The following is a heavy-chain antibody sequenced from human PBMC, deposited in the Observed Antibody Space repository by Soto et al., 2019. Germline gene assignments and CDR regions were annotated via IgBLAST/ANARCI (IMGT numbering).Heavy chain of an antibody. CDR1: GGSITTYY. CDR2: IYYSGST. CDR3: ARFREASRVDP. V-gene: IGHV4-59*01. J-gene: IGHJ5*02. Sequence: PSETLSLTCTVFGGSITTYYWSWIRQPPGKGLEWIGYIYYSGSTNYNPSLKSRVSISVDTSKNQFSLKLSSVTAADTAVYYCARFREASRVDPWGQGTLVTVSS. D-gene: IGHD3-10*01.